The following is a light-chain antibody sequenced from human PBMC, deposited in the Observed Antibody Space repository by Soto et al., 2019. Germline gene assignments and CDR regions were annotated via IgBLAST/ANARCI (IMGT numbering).Light chain of an antibody. CDR3: QQYGSSPRA. CDR2: DVS. Sequence: EIVLTQSPGTLSLYPGDRATLSCRASQTLRSGYLAWYQHKPGQAPRLLIYDVSSRATGIPDRFSGSGFGTDFTLTISRLEPEDFAVYYCQQYGSSPRAFGQGTKVDIK. CDR1: QTLRSGY. J-gene: IGKJ1*01. V-gene: IGKV3-20*01.